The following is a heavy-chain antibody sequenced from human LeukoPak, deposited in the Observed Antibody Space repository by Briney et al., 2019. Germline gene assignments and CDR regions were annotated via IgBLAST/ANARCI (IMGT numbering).Heavy chain of an antibody. CDR1: GGSISSYY. Sequence: SSETLSLTCTVSGGSISSYYWRWIRQPAGKGLEWIGRIYTSGSTNYNPSLKSRVTMSVDTSKNQFSLKLSSVTAADTAVYYCARGARTKLLGDAFDIWGQGTMVTVSS. V-gene: IGHV4-4*07. CDR2: IYTSGST. CDR3: ARGARTKLLGDAFDI. D-gene: IGHD2-15*01. J-gene: IGHJ3*02.